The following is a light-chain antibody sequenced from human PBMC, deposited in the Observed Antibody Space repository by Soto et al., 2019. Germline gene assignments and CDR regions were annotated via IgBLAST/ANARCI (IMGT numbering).Light chain of an antibody. J-gene: IGLJ1*01. CDR2: EVS. Sequence: HSALTQPASVSGSLGQSITISCTGTSSDVGAYNYVSWYQQQPGKAPKLMISEVSNRPSGVSNRFSGSKSGNTASLIISGLQAEDEADYYCCSFTSITTYVSGTGTKVTV. V-gene: IGLV2-14*01. CDR1: SSDVGAYNY. CDR3: CSFTSITTYV.